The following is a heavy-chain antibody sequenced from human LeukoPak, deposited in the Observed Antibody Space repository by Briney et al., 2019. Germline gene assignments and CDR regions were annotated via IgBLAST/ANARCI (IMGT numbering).Heavy chain of an antibody. Sequence: GGSLRLSCAASGFTFSSYAMSWVRQAPGKGLAWVSAISGSGCSTYYADSVKGRFTISRDNSKNTLYLQMNSLRAEDTAVYYCAKIYYYDSSGPDYWGQGTLVTVSS. D-gene: IGHD3-22*01. CDR1: GFTFSSYA. CDR2: ISGSGCST. J-gene: IGHJ4*02. CDR3: AKIYYYDSSGPDY. V-gene: IGHV3-23*01.